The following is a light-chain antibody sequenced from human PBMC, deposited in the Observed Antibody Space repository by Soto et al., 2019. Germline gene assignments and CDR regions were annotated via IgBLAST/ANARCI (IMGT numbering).Light chain of an antibody. J-gene: IGKJ2*01. V-gene: IGKV3-15*01. CDR3: QQYNNWPQT. Sequence: EIVMTQSPVTLSVSPGERATLSCRASQSVSSKLAWYQQKPGQAPRLLIYVASTRATGIPARFSGSGSGTEFTLSISRLQSEDFAVYYCQQYNNWPQTFGQGTKLEIK. CDR1: QSVSSK. CDR2: VAS.